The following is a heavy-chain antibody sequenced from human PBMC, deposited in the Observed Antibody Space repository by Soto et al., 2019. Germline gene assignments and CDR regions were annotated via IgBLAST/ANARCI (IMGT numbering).Heavy chain of an antibody. CDR2: ISGSGGST. J-gene: IGHJ5*02. Sequence: GGSLRLSCAASGFTFSSYAMSWVRQAPGKGLEWVSAISGSGGSTYYADSVKGRFTISRDNSKNTLYLQMNSLRAEDTAVYYCAKDHRSITIFGVVIIPIGWFDPWGQGTLVTVSS. CDR1: GFTFSSYA. CDR3: AKDHRSITIFGVVIIPIGWFDP. V-gene: IGHV3-23*01. D-gene: IGHD3-3*01.